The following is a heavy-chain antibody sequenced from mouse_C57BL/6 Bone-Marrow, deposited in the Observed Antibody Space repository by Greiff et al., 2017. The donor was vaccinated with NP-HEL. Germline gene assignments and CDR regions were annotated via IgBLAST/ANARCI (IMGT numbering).Heavy chain of an antibody. CDR3: AAYGTFAY. CDR2: IRLKSDNYAT. V-gene: IGHV6-3*01. D-gene: IGHD1-1*01. CDR1: GFTFSNYW. Sequence: EVKLVESGGGLVQPGGSMKLSCVASGFTFSNYWMNWVRQSPEKGLEWVAQIRLKSDNYATLHAESVKGRFTISRDDSKSSVYLQMNNLRAEDTGIYYCAAYGTFAYWGQGTLVTVSA. J-gene: IGHJ3*01.